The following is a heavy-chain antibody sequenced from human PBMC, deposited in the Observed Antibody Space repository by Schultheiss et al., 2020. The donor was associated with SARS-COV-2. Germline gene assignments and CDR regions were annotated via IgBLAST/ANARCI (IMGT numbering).Heavy chain of an antibody. D-gene: IGHD6-19*01. CDR2: ISGSGGST. CDR3: ARDEQWLALDY. V-gene: IGHV3-23*01. J-gene: IGHJ4*02. Sequence: GGSLRLSCAASGFTFSSYSMNWVRQAPGKGLVWVSAISGSGGSTYYADSVKGRFTISRDNSKNTLYLQMNSLRAEDTAVYYCARDEQWLALDYWGQGTLVTVSS. CDR1: GFTFSSYS.